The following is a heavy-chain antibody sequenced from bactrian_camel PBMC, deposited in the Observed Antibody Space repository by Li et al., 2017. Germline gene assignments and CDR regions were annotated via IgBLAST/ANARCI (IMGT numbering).Heavy chain of an antibody. Sequence: VQLVESGGGSVQAGGSLKISCQVSGYTSSSYCMAWLRLAPGKEREGVATIDSDGDTSYADSVKGRFTISKDDAENILYLQMSSLKPEDTAMYYCAAGDTTGCYSASSSARRYYNYWGQGTQVTVS. CDR1: GYTSSSYC. V-gene: IGHV3S26*01. CDR2: IDSDGDT. CDR3: AAGDTTGCYSASSSARRYYNY. D-gene: IGHD1*01. J-gene: IGHJ4*01.